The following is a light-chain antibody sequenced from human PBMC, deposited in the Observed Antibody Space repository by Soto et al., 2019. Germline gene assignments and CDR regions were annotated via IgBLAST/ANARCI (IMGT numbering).Light chain of an antibody. CDR2: DVS. Sequence: QSALTQPRSVSGSPGQSVTISCTGTSSDVGGYNFVSWYQQHPGKAPKLMIFDVSTRPSWVPDRFSGSKSGNTASLTISGLQAEDEADYYCCSYAGSHTLFGGGTNLTVL. J-gene: IGLJ2*01. CDR3: CSYAGSHTL. V-gene: IGLV2-11*01. CDR1: SSDVGGYNF.